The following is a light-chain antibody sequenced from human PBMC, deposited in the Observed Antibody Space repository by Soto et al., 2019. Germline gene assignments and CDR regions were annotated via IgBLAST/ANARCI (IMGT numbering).Light chain of an antibody. J-gene: IGKJ1*01. V-gene: IGKV3-15*01. Sequence: EIVMTQSPDNLSVSLGQGATLSCRASQPISRNLAWYQQKPGQAPRLLIYGASTKATGIPGRFSGGGSGTEFTLTISSLQSEDFAIYFCQQYNTWPRTFGQGTKVDIK. CDR1: QPISRN. CDR3: QQYNTWPRT. CDR2: GAS.